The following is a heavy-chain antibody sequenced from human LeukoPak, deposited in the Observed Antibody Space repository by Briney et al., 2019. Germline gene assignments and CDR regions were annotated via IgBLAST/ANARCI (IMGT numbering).Heavy chain of an antibody. CDR3: AKARGLTGYYRY. CDR1: GFTFSSYA. V-gene: IGHV3-23*01. Sequence: PGGSLRLSCAASGFTFSSYAMSWIRQAPGRGLEWVSAISGSGGSTYYADSVKGRFTISRDNSKNTLYLQMNSLRAEDTAVYYCAKARGLTGYYRYWGQGTLVTVSS. J-gene: IGHJ4*02. CDR2: ISGSGGST. D-gene: IGHD3-9*01.